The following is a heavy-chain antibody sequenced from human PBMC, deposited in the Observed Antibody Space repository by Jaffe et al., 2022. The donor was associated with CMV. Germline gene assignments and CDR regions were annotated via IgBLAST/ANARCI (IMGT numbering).Heavy chain of an antibody. V-gene: IGHV4-59*01. Sequence: QVQLQESGPGLVKPSETLSLTCTVSGGSISSYYWSWIRQPPGKGLEWIGYIYYSGSTNYNPSLKSRVTISVDTSKNQFSLKLSSVTAADTAVYYCARDRWGITMVRGGGMDVWGQGTTVTVSS. CDR2: IYYSGST. CDR1: GGSISSYY. D-gene: IGHD3-10*01. J-gene: IGHJ6*02. CDR3: ARDRWGITMVRGGGMDV.